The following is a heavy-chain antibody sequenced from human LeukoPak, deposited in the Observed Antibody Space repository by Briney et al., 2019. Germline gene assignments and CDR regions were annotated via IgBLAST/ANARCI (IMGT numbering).Heavy chain of an antibody. CDR1: GGSFSGYY. CDR2: INHSGST. CDR3: ARGRRYYYGSGSYNWFDP. D-gene: IGHD3-10*01. V-gene: IGHV4-34*01. Sequence: SETLSLTCAAYGGSFSGYYWSWIRQPPGKGLEWIGEINHSGSTNYNPSLKSRVTISVDTSKNQFSLKLSSVTAADTAVYYCARGRRYYYGSGSYNWFDPWGQGTLVTVSS. J-gene: IGHJ5*02.